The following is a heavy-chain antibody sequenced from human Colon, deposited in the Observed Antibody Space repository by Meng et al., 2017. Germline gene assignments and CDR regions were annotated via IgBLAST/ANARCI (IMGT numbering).Heavy chain of an antibody. CDR3: ARDTLYGTDY. CDR1: GGSIKSGGYH. J-gene: IGHJ4*02. V-gene: IGHV4-31*03. CDR2: MSDSGTT. D-gene: IGHD4-17*01. Sequence: QVHLHESGPGLVRPSDDLFLGCTVSGGSIKSGGYHWSWVRQHPGKGLEYIGFMSDSGTTDYNPSLRSRVSISEIGSSKNQFSLTLRSVTAADTATYFCARDTLYGTDYWGQGVLVTVSS.